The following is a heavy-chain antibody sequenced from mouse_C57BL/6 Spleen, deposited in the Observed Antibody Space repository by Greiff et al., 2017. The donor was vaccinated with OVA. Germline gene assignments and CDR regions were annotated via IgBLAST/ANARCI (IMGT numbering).Heavy chain of an antibody. D-gene: IGHD1-1*01. CDR3: ARRDFYYGSSYAMDD. Sequence: VQLQQSGAELMKPGASVKLSCTATGYTFTGYWIEWVKQSPGHGLEWIGEILPGSGSTNYNEKFKGQATFPADPSSNTAYMQLSSLTTEDSAMYYCARRDFYYGSSYAMDDWGQGTSVTVSS. CDR2: ILPGSGST. J-gene: IGHJ4*01. V-gene: IGHV1-9*01. CDR1: GYTFTGYW.